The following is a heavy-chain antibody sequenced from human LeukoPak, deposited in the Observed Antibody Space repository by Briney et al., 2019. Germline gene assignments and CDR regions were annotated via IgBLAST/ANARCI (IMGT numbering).Heavy chain of an antibody. CDR1: GFTFSSYW. CDR2: INPDGSTT. D-gene: IGHD1-7*01. CDR3: ATAGNYRF. V-gene: IGHV3-74*01. J-gene: IGHJ4*02. Sequence: GGSLRLSCAASGFTFSSYWVHWVRQAPGRGLVWVSRINPDGSTTNYAGSVKGRFTISRDNAKNTLYLQMNSLRAEDTAVYYCATAGNYRFWGQGTLVTVSS.